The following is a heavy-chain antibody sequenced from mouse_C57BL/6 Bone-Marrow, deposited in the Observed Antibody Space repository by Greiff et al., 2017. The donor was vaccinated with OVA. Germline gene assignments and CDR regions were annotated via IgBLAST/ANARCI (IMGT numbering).Heavy chain of an antibody. V-gene: IGHV5-6*01. CDR3: ASPITTVVGRGYFDV. Sequence: EVKLVESGGDLVKPGGSLKLSCAASGFTFSSYGMSWVRQTPDKRLEWVATISSGGSYTYYPDSVKGRFTISRDNAKNTLYLQMSSLKSEDTAMYYCASPITTVVGRGYFDVWGTGTTVTVSS. CDR1: GFTFSSYG. J-gene: IGHJ1*03. CDR2: ISSGGSYT. D-gene: IGHD1-1*01.